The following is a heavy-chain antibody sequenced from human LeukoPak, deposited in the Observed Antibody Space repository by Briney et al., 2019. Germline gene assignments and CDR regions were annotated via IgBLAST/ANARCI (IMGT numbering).Heavy chain of an antibody. CDR2: IWYDGSNK. CDR3: AKEMILNYYDSSGYYYGGYYFDY. CDR1: GFTFNNYG. Sequence: GGSLRFSCAASGFTFNNYGMHWVRQAPGKGLEWVAVIWYDGSNKDYADSVKGRFTISRDNSKNTLYLQMNSLRAEDTAVYYCAKEMILNYYDSSGYYYGGYYFDYWGQGTLVTVSS. J-gene: IGHJ4*02. V-gene: IGHV3-33*06. D-gene: IGHD3-22*01.